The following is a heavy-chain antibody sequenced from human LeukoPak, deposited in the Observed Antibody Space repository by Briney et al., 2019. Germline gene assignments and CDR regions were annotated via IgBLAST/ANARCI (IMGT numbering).Heavy chain of an antibody. CDR3: ARATITIFGVNSRPNWFDP. CDR2: IHYSGYT. J-gene: IGHJ5*02. V-gene: IGHV4-59*01. CDR1: GDLFSDSY. Sequence: SETLSLTCSVSGDLFSDSYWSWIRQPPGKGLEWIGYIHYSGYTDYNPSLKSRVTMSVDTSNYQVSLKLRSVTAADTAVYYCARATITIFGVNSRPNWFDPWGQGTLVAVSS. D-gene: IGHD3-3*01.